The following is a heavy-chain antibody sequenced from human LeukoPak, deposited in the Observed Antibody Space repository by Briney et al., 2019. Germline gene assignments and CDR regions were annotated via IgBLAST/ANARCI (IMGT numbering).Heavy chain of an antibody. J-gene: IGHJ4*02. CDR1: GFTLTSSY. D-gene: IGHD2/OR15-2a*01. CDR2: IYSGGST. Sequence: PGGSLRLSCAASGFTLTSSYMNWVRQAPGKGLEWVSVIYSGGSTYYADSVTGRFTISRDNSKNTLYLQMNSLRAEDTAVYYCAKDRGRSGERESVDYWGQGTLVTVSS. V-gene: IGHV3-53*01. CDR3: AKDRGRSGERESVDY.